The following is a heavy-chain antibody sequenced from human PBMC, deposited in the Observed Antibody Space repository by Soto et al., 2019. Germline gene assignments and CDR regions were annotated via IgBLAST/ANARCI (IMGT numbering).Heavy chain of an antibody. CDR2: IYHSGST. CDR1: GGSISSGGYS. J-gene: IGHJ4*02. CDR3: ASAGGLGAVAADY. Sequence: QLQLQESGSGLVKPSQTLSLTCAVSGGSISSGGYSWSWIRQPPGKGLEWIGYIYHSGSTYYNPSLKTRGTISVDRSKNQFSLKRSSVTAADTAVYYCASAGGLGAVAADYWGQGTLVTVSS. V-gene: IGHV4-30-2*01. D-gene: IGHD6-19*01.